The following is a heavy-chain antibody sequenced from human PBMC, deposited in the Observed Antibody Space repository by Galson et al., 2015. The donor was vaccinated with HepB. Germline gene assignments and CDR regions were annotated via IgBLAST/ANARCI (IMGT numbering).Heavy chain of an antibody. CDR2: ISPGGAK. J-gene: IGHJ6*02. Sequence: SLRLSCAASGFSFISHSMNWVRHSPGKGLEWLAYISPGGAKYYADPARGRIPISTDNTQKAMDLHMSSQRVEDTGIYYCARNPASYAYYNMDVWGQGTTVTVSS. CDR3: ARNPASYAYYNMDV. D-gene: IGHD6-25*01. V-gene: IGHV3-48*01. CDR1: GFSFISHS.